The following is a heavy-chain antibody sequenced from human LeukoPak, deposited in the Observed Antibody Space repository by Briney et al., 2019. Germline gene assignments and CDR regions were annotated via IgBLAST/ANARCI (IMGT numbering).Heavy chain of an antibody. CDR3: AREESGGYFDY. V-gene: IGHV1-46*01. D-gene: IGHD2-8*02. J-gene: IGHJ4*02. CDR2: SSPSGVGT. Sequence: ASVKVSCKASGYTFTSYYMHWVRQAPGQGLEWMGVSSPSGVGTNYAQKFQGRVTMTRDTSTTTVYMELSSLRSEDTAVYYCAREESGGYFDYWGQGTLVTVSS. CDR1: GYTFTSYY.